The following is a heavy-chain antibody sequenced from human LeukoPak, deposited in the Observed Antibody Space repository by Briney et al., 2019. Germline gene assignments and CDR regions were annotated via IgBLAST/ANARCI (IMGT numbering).Heavy chain of an antibody. Sequence: PSETPSLTCNVSGGAVSGNYWSWVRQPPGKGLEWIGYIHYTGSTDYNPSLKSRVTMSIDTSKNQFSLRLSSVTAADTAMYYCARVGDSSGYAVFDSWGQGTLVTVSS. CDR2: IHYTGST. J-gene: IGHJ4*02. D-gene: IGHD3-22*01. CDR1: GGAVSGNY. CDR3: ARVGDSSGYAVFDS. V-gene: IGHV4-59*02.